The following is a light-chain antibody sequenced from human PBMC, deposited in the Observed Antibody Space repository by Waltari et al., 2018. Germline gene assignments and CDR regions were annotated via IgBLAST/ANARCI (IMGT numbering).Light chain of an antibody. Sequence: DIVMTQSPLSLPVIPGEPASISCRSSQSLLHSNGYNYLDWYLQKPGQSPQLLIYLGSDRASGVPDRFSGSGSGTDFPLKISRVEADDVGVYYCMQPLQTPWTFGQGTKVEIK. CDR2: LGS. V-gene: IGKV2-28*01. CDR3: MQPLQTPWT. J-gene: IGKJ1*01. CDR1: QSLLHSNGYNY.